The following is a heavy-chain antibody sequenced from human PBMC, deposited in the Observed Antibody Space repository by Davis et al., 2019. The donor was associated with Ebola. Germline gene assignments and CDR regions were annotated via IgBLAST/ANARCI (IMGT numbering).Heavy chain of an antibody. Sequence: AASVKVSCKASGYTFTHYGITWVRQAPGQGLEWMGWINTNTGNPTYAQGFTGRFVFSSDASVSTAYLQISSLHQGPIGLPPGTLLQEHLWG. CDR3: TLLQEHL. CDR1: GYTFTHYG. V-gene: IGHV7-4-1*02. CDR2: INTNTGNP. J-gene: IGHJ6*01.